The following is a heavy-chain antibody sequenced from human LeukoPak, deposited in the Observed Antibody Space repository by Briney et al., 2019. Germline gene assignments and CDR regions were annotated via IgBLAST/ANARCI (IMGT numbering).Heavy chain of an antibody. Sequence: GGSLRLSCAPSGVTFSSYAMHWVRQAPGKGLEWVAVISYDGSNKYYADSVKGRFTISRDNSKNTLYLQMNSLRAEDTAVYYCARDGPYYDSSGYYSLDYWGQGTLVTVSS. CDR1: GVTFSSYA. CDR2: ISYDGSNK. D-gene: IGHD3-22*01. CDR3: ARDGPYYDSSGYYSLDY. J-gene: IGHJ4*02. V-gene: IGHV3-30*04.